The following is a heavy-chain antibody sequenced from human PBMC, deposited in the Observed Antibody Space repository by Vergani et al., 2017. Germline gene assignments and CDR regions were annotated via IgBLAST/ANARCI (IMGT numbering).Heavy chain of an antibody. J-gene: IGHJ4*02. D-gene: IGHD3-10*01. V-gene: IGHV3-30*18. Sequence: QVQLVESGGGVVQPGRSLRLSCAASGFTFSSYGMHWVRQAPGKGLEWVAVISYDGSNKYYADSVKGRFTISRDNSKNTLYLQMNSLRAEDTAVYYCAKSRPRPVRGVMFDYWGQGTLVTVSS. CDR3: AKSRPRPVRGVMFDY. CDR2: ISYDGSNK. CDR1: GFTFSSYG.